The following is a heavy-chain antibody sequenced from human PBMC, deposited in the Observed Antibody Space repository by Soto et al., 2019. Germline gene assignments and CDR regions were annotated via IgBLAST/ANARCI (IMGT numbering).Heavy chain of an antibody. CDR2: IYYSGST. CDR3: ARDRSRITIFGVVSYYFDY. D-gene: IGHD3-3*01. V-gene: IGHV4-59*01. J-gene: IGHJ4*02. CDR1: GGSISSYY. Sequence: SETLSLTCTVSGGSISSYYWSWIRQPPGKGLEWIGYIYYSGSTNYNPSLKSRVTISVDTSKHQFSQKLSSVTAADTAVYYCARDRSRITIFGVVSYYFDYWGQGTLVTVSS.